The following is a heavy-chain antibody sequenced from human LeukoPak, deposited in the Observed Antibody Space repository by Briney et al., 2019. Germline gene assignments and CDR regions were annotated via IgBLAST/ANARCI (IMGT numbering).Heavy chain of an antibody. CDR1: AASISTSGYY. Sequence: SETLSLTCAVSAASISTSGYYWSWIRQHPGKGLEWIGFVNYRGSTYYNPSLKNRVTIVPDTSRNQFSLKLSSMSAADTAVYYCARAKDYYWFDPWGPGTLVTVSS. V-gene: IGHV4-31*11. CDR2: VNYRGST. D-gene: IGHD2/OR15-2a*01. J-gene: IGHJ5*02. CDR3: ARAKDYYWFDP.